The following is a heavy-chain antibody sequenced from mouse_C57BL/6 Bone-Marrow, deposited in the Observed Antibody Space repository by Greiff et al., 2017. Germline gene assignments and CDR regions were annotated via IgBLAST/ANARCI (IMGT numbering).Heavy chain of an antibody. Sequence: DVQLQESGGGLVKPGGSLKLSCAASGFTFSSYAMSWVRQTPEKRLEWVATISDGGSYTYYPDNVKGRFTISRDNAKNNLYLQMSHLKSEDTAMYYCARDRRLLRGAYWGQGTLVTVSA. CDR3: ARDRRLLRGAY. D-gene: IGHD2-3*01. J-gene: IGHJ3*01. V-gene: IGHV5-4*01. CDR1: GFTFSSYA. CDR2: ISDGGSYT.